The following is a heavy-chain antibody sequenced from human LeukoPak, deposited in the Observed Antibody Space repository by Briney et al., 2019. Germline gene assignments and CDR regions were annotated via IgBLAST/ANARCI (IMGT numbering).Heavy chain of an antibody. D-gene: IGHD4-17*01. J-gene: IGHJ4*02. Sequence: GGSLRLSCAASGFTFSSYAMSWVRQAPGKGLEWVSAISGSGGSTYYADSVKGRFTISRDNSKNTLYLQMNSLRAEDTAVYYCAKAFTDWDDYGDIHYFDYWGQGTLVTVSS. CDR3: AKAFTDWDDYGDIHYFDY. CDR1: GFTFSSYA. CDR2: ISGSGGST. V-gene: IGHV3-23*01.